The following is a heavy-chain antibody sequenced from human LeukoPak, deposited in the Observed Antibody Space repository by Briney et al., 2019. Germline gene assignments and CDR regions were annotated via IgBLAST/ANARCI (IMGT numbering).Heavy chain of an antibody. D-gene: IGHD3-10*01. Sequence: PSETLSLPCTVSGGSISSYYWSWIRQPPEKGLEWIGYIYYSGSTNYNPSLKSRVTISVDTSKNQFSLKLSSVTAADTAVYYCARVVYGSGSYIAFDIWGQGTMVTVSS. CDR2: IYYSGST. J-gene: IGHJ3*02. V-gene: IGHV4-59*01. CDR1: GGSISSYY. CDR3: ARVVYGSGSYIAFDI.